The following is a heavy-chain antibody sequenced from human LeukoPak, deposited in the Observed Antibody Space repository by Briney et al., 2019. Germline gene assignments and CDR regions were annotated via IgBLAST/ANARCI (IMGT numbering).Heavy chain of an antibody. J-gene: IGHJ5*02. CDR1: GFTFSSYS. D-gene: IGHD6-19*01. V-gene: IGHV3-21*01. CDR2: ISSSSSYI. Sequence: GGSLRLSCAASGFTFSSYSMNWVRQAPGKGLEWVSSISSSSSYIYYADSVKGRFTISRDNAKNSLYLQMNSLRAEGTAVCYCARDPGSNWFDPWGQGTLVTVSS. CDR3: ARDPGSNWFDP.